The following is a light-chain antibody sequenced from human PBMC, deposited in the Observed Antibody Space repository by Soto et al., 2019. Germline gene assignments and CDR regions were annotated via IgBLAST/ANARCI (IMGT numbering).Light chain of an antibody. CDR3: QQYGSSLWT. J-gene: IGKJ1*01. Sequence: EVVMMQSPAKMSLSPCDRATLSCRSSQSVSSSYLAWYQQKPGQAPRLLIYGASSRATGIPDRFSGSGSGTDFTLTISRLEPEDFAVYYCQQYGSSLWTFGQGTKVDIK. CDR1: QSVSSSY. CDR2: GAS. V-gene: IGKV3-20*01.